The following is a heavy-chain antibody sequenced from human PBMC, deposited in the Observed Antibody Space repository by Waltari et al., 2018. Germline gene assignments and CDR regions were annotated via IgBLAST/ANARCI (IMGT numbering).Heavy chain of an antibody. J-gene: IGHJ4*02. Sequence: EVQLVGSGGGLVKPGGSLRLSCAASGFTFSSYPMNWVRQSPGKRLVCFLSISSGSSYVYYADSVKGRFTISRDNAKNSLYLQMNSLRAEDTAVYYCAREWGVMVGTAGFYFDYWGQGTLVTVSS. D-gene: IGHD2-15*01. CDR2: ISSGSSYV. V-gene: IGHV3-21*01. CDR1: GFTFSSYP. CDR3: AREWGVMVGTAGFYFDY.